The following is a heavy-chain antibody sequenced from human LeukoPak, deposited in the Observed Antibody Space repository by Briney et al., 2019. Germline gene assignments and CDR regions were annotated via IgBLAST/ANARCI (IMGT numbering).Heavy chain of an antibody. Sequence: GGSLRLSCAASGFTFSSYSMNWVRQAPGKGLEWVSSISSGSSYIYYADSVKGRFTISRDNAKNSLYLQMNSLRAEDTAVYYCARDLTTYYYDSSGPLGYWGQGTLVTVSS. CDR2: ISSGSSYI. D-gene: IGHD3-22*01. V-gene: IGHV3-21*01. J-gene: IGHJ4*02. CDR1: GFTFSSYS. CDR3: ARDLTTYYYDSSGPLGY.